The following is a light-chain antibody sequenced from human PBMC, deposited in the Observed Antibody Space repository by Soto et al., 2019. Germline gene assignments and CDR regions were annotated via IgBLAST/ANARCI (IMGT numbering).Light chain of an antibody. CDR1: SSDVGGYNY. CDR2: EVS. CDR3: SSYTSSSTLCV. Sequence: QSALTQPASVSGSPGQSITISCTGTSSDVGGYNYVSWYQQHPGKAPKLMIYEVSNRPSGVSNRFSGSKSGNTASLTISGLQAEDEDDDYCSSYTSSSTLCVFGTGTKLTVL. V-gene: IGLV2-14*01. J-gene: IGLJ1*01.